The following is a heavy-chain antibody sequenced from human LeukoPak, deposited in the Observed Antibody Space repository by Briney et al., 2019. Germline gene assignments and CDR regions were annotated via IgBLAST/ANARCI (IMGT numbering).Heavy chain of an antibody. CDR3: ARENSVLLWFGEEGGEFDY. CDR2: INSDGSST. J-gene: IGHJ4*02. D-gene: IGHD3-10*01. CDR1: GFTFSSYW. V-gene: IGHV3-74*01. Sequence: GGSLRLSCAASGFTFSSYWMHWVRQAPGKGLVGVSRINSDGSSTSYADSVKGRFTISRDNAKNTLYLQMNSLRAEDTAVYYCARENSVLLWFGEEGGEFDYWGQGTLVTVSS.